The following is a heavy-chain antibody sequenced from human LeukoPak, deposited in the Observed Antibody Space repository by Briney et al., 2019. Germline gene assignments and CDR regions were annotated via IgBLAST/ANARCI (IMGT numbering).Heavy chain of an antibody. CDR2: ISAYNGNT. V-gene: IGHV1-18*01. CDR3: ARESDRGYYFDY. J-gene: IGHJ4*02. D-gene: IGHD3-22*01. Sequence: ASVKVSCKASGYTFTSYGISWVRQAPGQGLEWMGWISAYNGNTNYAQKLQGRVTMTTDTSTSTAYMELRSLGSDDTAVYYCARESDRGYYFDYWGQGTLVTVSS. CDR1: GYTFTSYG.